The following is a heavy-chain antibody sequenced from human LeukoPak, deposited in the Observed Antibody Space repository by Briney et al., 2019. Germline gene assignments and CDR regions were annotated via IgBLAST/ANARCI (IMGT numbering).Heavy chain of an antibody. Sequence: SETLSLTCTVSGDSISSYYWSWIRQPAGKGLEWIGRIYTSGSNNYNPSLKGRVTMSVDTSKNQFSLKLSSLTAADTAVYYCARRGRSGSYGDAFDIWGQGTMVTVSS. J-gene: IGHJ3*02. CDR1: GDSISSYY. V-gene: IGHV4-4*07. CDR3: ARRGRSGSYGDAFDI. CDR2: IYTSGSN. D-gene: IGHD1-26*01.